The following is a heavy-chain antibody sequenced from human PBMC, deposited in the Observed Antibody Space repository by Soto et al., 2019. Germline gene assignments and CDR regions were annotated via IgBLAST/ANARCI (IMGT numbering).Heavy chain of an antibody. J-gene: IGHJ5*02. Sequence: PGGSLRLSCAASGFTFISYGMHWVRQAPCKGLEWVAVIWYDGSNKYYADSVKGRFTISRDNSKNTLYLQMNSLRAEDTAVYYCAREGSIAALPQSQNWFDPWGQGTLVTVSS. CDR3: AREGSIAALPQSQNWFDP. CDR1: GFTFISYG. CDR2: IWYDGSNK. V-gene: IGHV3-33*01. D-gene: IGHD6-6*01.